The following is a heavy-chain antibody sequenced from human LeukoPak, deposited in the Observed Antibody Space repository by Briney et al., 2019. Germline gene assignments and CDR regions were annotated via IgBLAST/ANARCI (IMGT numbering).Heavy chain of an antibody. CDR3: ARDALRYGSGEDY. CDR1: GFTFSSYS. D-gene: IGHD3-10*01. J-gene: IGHJ4*02. V-gene: IGHV3-21*01. Sequence: PGGSLRLSCAVSGFTFSSYSMNWVRQAPGKGLEWVSSISSSSSYIYYADSVKGRFTISRDNAKNSLYLQMNSLRAEDTAVYYCARDALRYGSGEDYWGQGTLVTVSS. CDR2: ISSSSSYI.